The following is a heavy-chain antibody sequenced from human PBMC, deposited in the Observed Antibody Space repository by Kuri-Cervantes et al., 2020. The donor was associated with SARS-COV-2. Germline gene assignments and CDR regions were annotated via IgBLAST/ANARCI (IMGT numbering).Heavy chain of an antibody. J-gene: IGHJ4*02. V-gene: IGHV1-8*01. Sequence: SVKVSCKASGYTFTSYDINWVRQATGQGLEWMGWMNPNSGNTGYAQKFQGRVTMTRNTSISTAYMELSSLRSEDTAVYYCARGRWDGGNLESYYFDYWGQGTLVTV. D-gene: IGHD4-23*01. CDR2: MNPNSGNT. CDR3: ARGRWDGGNLESYYFDY. CDR1: GYTFTSYD.